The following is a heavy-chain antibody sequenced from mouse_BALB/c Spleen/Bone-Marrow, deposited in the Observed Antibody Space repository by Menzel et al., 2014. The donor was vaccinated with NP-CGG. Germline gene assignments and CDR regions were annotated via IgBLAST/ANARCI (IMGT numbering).Heavy chain of an antibody. CDR2: ILPGSDST. CDR3: ARGDRYDVRFDY. D-gene: IGHD2-14*01. V-gene: IGHV1-9*01. J-gene: IGHJ2*01. CDR1: GYTFSSFW. Sequence: LQESGAELMKPGASGKISCKATGYTFSSFWIEWVKQRPGHGLEWIGEILPGSDSTNYNEKFKGKATFTADTSSNTAYMQLSSLTSEDSAVYYCARGDRYDVRFDYWGQGTTLTVSS.